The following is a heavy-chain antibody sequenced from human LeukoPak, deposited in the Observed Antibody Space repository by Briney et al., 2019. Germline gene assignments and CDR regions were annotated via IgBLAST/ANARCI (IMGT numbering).Heavy chain of an antibody. V-gene: IGHV3-21*01. CDR3: GRAFPPLRTSSAGDL. Sequence: KAGGSLRLSCSASGFSFSDYDMNWVRQAPGKGLEWVSAISGRSSHIYYGESVKGRFTISRDYAKNSLCLQMDSLGVEDTAVYYCGRAFPPLRTSSAGDLWGQGTLVIVSS. J-gene: IGHJ1*01. CDR2: ISGRSSHI. D-gene: IGHD3-16*01. CDR1: GFSFSDYD.